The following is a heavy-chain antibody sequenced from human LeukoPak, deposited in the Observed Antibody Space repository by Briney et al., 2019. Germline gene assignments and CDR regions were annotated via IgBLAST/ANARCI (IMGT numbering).Heavy chain of an antibody. CDR3: ARVGAVVYAFDI. D-gene: IGHD2-15*01. J-gene: IGHJ3*02. Sequence: PGGSLRLSCAASGFTFSNYWMHWVRQAPGKGLVWVSRIKSDGSSTNYADSVKGRFTISRDNAKNTLYLQMNSLRAEDTAVYYCARVGAVVYAFDIWGQGTMVTVSS. V-gene: IGHV3-74*01. CDR2: IKSDGSST. CDR1: GFTFSNYW.